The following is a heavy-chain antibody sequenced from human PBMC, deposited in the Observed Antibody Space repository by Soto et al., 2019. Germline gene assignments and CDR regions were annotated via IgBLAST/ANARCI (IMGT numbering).Heavy chain of an antibody. J-gene: IGHJ6*02. CDR1: GFTFSSYG. CDR2: ISSSSSYI. CDR3: ARDYYYGSGSYDYYYYYGMDV. Sequence: GSLRLSCAASGFTFSSYGMNWVRQAPGKGLEWVSSISSSSSYIYYADSVKGRFTISRDNAKNSLYLQMNSLRAEDTAVYYCARDYYYGSGSYDYYYYYGMDVWGQGTTVTVSS. D-gene: IGHD3-10*01. V-gene: IGHV3-21*01.